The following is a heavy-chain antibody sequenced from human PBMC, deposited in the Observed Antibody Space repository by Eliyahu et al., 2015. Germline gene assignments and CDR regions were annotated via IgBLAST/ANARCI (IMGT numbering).Heavy chain of an antibody. V-gene: IGHV4-39*07. Sequence: QEQLQESGPGLVKPSETLSLTCTVSGASIGSINSYWGWXRQPPGKGLEWIGTFYYTGTTYYNPSLKSRVTMSVDMSKNQLSLKLNSVTAADTAVYYCVGDQYSSSWYKHWGQGTLVTVSS. CDR1: GASIGSINSY. D-gene: IGHD6-13*01. J-gene: IGHJ4*02. CDR2: FYYTGTT. CDR3: VGDQYSSSWYKH.